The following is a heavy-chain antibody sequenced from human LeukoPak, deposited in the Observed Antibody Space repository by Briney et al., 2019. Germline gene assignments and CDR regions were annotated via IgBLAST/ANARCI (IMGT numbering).Heavy chain of an antibody. J-gene: IGHJ4*02. CDR1: GHTFTGYY. D-gene: IGHD3-10*01. CDR2: INPNSSGT. Sequence: ASVKVSCKASGHTFTGYYMHWVRQAPGQGLEWMGRINPNSSGTNYAQKFQGRVTMTRDTSISTAYMELSRLRSDDTAVYYCARLKPYYGSGSYDPYWGQGTLVTVSS. V-gene: IGHV1-2*06. CDR3: ARLKPYYGSGSYDPY.